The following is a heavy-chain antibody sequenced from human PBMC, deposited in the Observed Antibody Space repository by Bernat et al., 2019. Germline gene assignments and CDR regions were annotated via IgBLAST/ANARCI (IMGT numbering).Heavy chain of an antibody. J-gene: IGHJ4*02. CDR3: ARWSIAVAAAYFDD. CDR1: GGSISSSSYY. Sequence: QLQLQESGPGLVKPSETLSLTCTVSGGSISSSSYYWGWIRQPPGKGLEWIGSIYYSGSTYYNPSLKSRVTISVDTSKNQFSLKLSSVTAADTAVYYCARWSIAVAAAYFDDWGQGTLVTVSS. V-gene: IGHV4-39*01. D-gene: IGHD6-19*01. CDR2: IYYSGST.